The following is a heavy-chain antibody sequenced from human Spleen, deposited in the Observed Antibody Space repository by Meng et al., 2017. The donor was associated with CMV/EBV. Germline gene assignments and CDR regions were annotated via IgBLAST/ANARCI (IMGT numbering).Heavy chain of an antibody. V-gene: IGHV1-18*01. D-gene: IGHD2-2*01. Sequence: ACGYTFTSDGIGWVRQAPGEGLEWMGWISAYNGNTTYAQKLQGRVTMTTDTSTSTAYMELRSLRSDDTAVYYCARDLCSSTSCSIDYWGQGTLVTVSS. CDR1: GYTFTSDG. CDR3: ARDLCSSTSCSIDY. CDR2: ISAYNGNT. J-gene: IGHJ4*02.